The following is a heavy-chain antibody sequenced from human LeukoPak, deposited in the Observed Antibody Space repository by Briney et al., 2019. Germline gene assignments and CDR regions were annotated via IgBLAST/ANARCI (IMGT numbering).Heavy chain of an antibody. V-gene: IGHV1-24*01. CDR1: GYTLTEFF. D-gene: IGHD3-22*01. J-gene: IGHJ4*02. Sequence: ASVKVSCKVSGYTLTEFFMHWVRQAPGKGLEWMGGFDPEDGETIYAQELQGRVTMTKDTSTDTAYMELSSLRSEDTAVYYCATWYYYDSSDYYLADYWGQGTLVTVSS. CDR3: ATWYYYDSSDYYLADY. CDR2: FDPEDGET.